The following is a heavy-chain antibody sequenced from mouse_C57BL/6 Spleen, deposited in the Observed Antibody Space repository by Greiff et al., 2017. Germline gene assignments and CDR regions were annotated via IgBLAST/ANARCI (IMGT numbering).Heavy chain of an antibody. D-gene: IGHD1-1*01. V-gene: IGHV1-69*01. CDR3: ERSITTVVATEYFDV. CDR1: GYTFTSYW. Sequence: QVQLQQPGAELVMPGASVKLSCKASGYTFTSYWMHWVKQSPGQGLEWIGEIDPSDSYTNYNQKFKGKSTITVDNASSTAYMQLSRLTSEDSAVYYCERSITTVVATEYFDVWGTGTMVTVSA. J-gene: IGHJ1*03. CDR2: IDPSDSYT.